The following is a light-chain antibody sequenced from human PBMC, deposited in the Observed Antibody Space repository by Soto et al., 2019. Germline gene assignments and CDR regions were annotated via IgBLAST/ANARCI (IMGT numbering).Light chain of an antibody. V-gene: IGKV3D-20*02. CDR2: GAS. J-gene: IGKJ1*01. CDR3: QQRSNWPA. Sequence: EIVLTQSPGTLSLSPGERATLSCRASQSVSSSYLAWYQQKPGQAPRLLIHGASSRATGIPDRFSGSGSGTDFTLTISRLEPEDFAVYYCQQRSNWPAFGQGTKVDIK. CDR1: QSVSSSY.